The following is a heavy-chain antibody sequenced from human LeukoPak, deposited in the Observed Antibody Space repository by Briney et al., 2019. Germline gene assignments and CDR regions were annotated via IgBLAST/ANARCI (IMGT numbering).Heavy chain of an antibody. CDR2: TYYSGST. J-gene: IGHJ4*02. CDR3: ARMNGYSSSRRGFDY. CDR1: GVSISSSSYY. V-gene: IGHV4-39*07. D-gene: IGHD6-13*01. Sequence: SETLSLTCTVSGVSISSSSYYWGWIRQPPGKGLEWIGSTYYSGSTNYNPSLKSRVTISVDTSKNQFSLKLSSVTAADTAVYYCARMNGYSSSRRGFDYWGQGTLVTVSS.